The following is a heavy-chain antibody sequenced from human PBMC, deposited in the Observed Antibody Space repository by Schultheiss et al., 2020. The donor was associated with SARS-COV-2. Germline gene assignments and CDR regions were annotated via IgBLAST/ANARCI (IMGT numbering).Heavy chain of an antibody. CDR2: INPSGGST. J-gene: IGHJ3*02. Sequence: ASVKVSCKASGYTFTGYYMHWVRQAPGQGLEWMGIINPSGGSTSYAQKFQGRVTMTRDTSTSTVYMELSSLRSEDTAVYYCARAVVVPAAIQSDDAFDIWGQGTMVTVSS. CDR1: GYTFTGYY. D-gene: IGHD2-2*01. V-gene: IGHV1-46*01. CDR3: ARAVVVPAAIQSDDAFDI.